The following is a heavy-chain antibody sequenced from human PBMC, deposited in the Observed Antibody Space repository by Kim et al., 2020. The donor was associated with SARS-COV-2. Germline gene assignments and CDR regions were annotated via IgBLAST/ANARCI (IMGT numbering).Heavy chain of an antibody. J-gene: IGHJ4*02. D-gene: IGHD7-27*01. V-gene: IGHV3-23*01. CDR3: AKDRGLGMVDY. CDR2: T. Sequence: TYYADSVKGRFTISRDNSKNTLYLQMNSLRAEDTAVYYCAKDRGLGMVDYWGQGTLVTVSS.